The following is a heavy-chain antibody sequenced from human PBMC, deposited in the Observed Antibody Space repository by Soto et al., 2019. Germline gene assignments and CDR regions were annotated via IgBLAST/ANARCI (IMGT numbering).Heavy chain of an antibody. D-gene: IGHD6-13*01. V-gene: IGHV4-31*03. CDR1: GGSISSGGYY. CDR3: ARESAAGNYYYYGMDV. CDR2: FSYSGST. Sequence: QVQLQESGPGLVKPSQTLSLTCTVSGGSISSGGYYWSWIRQHPGKGLEWIGYFSYSGSTYYNPSLKSRVTISVYTSKNQFSLKLSSVTAADTAVYYCARESAAGNYYYYGMDVWGQGTTVTVSS. J-gene: IGHJ6*02.